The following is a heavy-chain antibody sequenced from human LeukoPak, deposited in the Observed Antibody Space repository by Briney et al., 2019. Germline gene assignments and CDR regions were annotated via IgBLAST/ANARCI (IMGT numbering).Heavy chain of an antibody. CDR1: GGSVSGYY. CDR3: ARGGSKQWLVDDS. CDR2: IHYSGST. V-gene: IGHV4-59*02. D-gene: IGHD6-19*01. Sequence: PSETLSLTCTVSGGSVSGYYWSWIRQPPGKGLEWIGYIHYSGSTNYNPSLKSRVTIPVDTSKNQFSLKLSSVTAADTAIYYCARGGSKQWLVDDSWGQGTLVTVSS. J-gene: IGHJ4*02.